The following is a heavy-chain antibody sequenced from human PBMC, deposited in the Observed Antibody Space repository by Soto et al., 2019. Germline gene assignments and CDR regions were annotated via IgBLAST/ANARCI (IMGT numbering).Heavy chain of an antibody. V-gene: IGHV4-39*01. CDR2: IYYSGST. J-gene: IGHJ5*02. Sequence: PSEPLSLTCTVSGCSISSSSYYWGCIRQPPGKGLEWIGSIYYSGSTYYTPSLKSRVTISVETSKNKFSLKRSSVTAAATAVYSCACHNEIEDSWKYTWFETWGEGTLVTVSS. D-gene: IGHD1-20*01. CDR3: ACHNEIEDSWKYTWFET. CDR1: GCSISSSSYY.